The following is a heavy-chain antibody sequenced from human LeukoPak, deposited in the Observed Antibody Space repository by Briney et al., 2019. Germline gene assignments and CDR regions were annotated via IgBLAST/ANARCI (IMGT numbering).Heavy chain of an antibody. J-gene: IGHJ6*03. CDR2: INPNSGGT. D-gene: IGHD6-13*01. Sequence: ASVKVSCKASGYTFTDYYMHWVRQAPGQGLEWMGWINPNSGGTNYAQKFQGRVTMTRDTSVSTAYMELSRLRSDDTAVYYCARTGSGWYLGYYYYMDVWGKGTTVTVSS. V-gene: IGHV1-2*02. CDR1: GYTFTDYY. CDR3: ARTGSGWYLGYYYYMDV.